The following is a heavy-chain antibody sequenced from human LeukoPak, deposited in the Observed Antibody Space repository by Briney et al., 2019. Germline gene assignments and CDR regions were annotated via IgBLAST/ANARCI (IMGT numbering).Heavy chain of an antibody. CDR3: AKSVVYYDFWSLPNDY. D-gene: IGHD3-3*01. Sequence: GGSLRLSCAAPGFTFDDYGMSWVRQAPGKGLEWVSGINWNGGSTGYADSVKGRFTISRDNSKNTLFLQMNSLRAEDTAVYYCAKSVVYYDFWSLPNDYWGQGTLVTVSS. J-gene: IGHJ4*02. CDR1: GFTFDDYG. V-gene: IGHV3-20*04. CDR2: INWNGGST.